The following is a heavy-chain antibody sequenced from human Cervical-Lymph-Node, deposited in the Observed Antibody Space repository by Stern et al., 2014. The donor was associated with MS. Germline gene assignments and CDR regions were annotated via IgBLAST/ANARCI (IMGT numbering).Heavy chain of an antibody. Sequence: VQLVQSGAEVKKPGASVKVSCKASGYTFTSYAMHWVRQAPGQRLEWMGGINAGNGNTKYSQKFQGRVTITRDTSASTAYMELSSLRSEDTAVYYCARNRVWGGTDYWGQGTLVTVSS. J-gene: IGHJ4*02. CDR2: INAGNGNT. CDR1: GYTFTSYA. V-gene: IGHV1-3*01. D-gene: IGHD3-16*01. CDR3: ARNRVWGGTDY.